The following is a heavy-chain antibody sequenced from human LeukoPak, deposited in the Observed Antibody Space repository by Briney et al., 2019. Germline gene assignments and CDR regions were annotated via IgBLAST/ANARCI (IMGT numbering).Heavy chain of an antibody. CDR1: GGSISSYY. V-gene: IGHV4-59*08. CDR3: ARVQGPSGGDRYFDY. Sequence: SETLSLTCTVSGGSISSYYWSWIRQPPGKGLEWIGYIYYSGSTYYNPSLKSRVTISVDTSKNQFSLKLSSVTAADTAVYYCARVQGPSGGDRYFDYWGQGTLVTVSS. CDR2: IYYSGST. D-gene: IGHD4-17*01. J-gene: IGHJ4*02.